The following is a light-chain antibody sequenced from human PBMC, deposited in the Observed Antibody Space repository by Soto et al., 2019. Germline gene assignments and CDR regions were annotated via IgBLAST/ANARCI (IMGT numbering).Light chain of an antibody. CDR3: QQDYDWPIT. V-gene: IGKV1-8*01. Sequence: RLCIXFRASQGVSDSLAWYQQKPGKAPKLLVYSASILSSGVPARFSGSGSGTEFTLTISSLQSEDFAVYYCQQDYDWPITFGQGTRLEIK. CDR1: QGVSDS. CDR2: SAS. J-gene: IGKJ5*01.